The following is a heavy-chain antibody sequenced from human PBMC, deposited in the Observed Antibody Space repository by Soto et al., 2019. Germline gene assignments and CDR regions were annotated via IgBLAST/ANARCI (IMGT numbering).Heavy chain of an antibody. CDR2: ISDSGATT. V-gene: IGHV3-23*01. CDR1: GFTLTRSA. J-gene: IGHJ4*02. Sequence: GGSLRLSCAGSGFTLTRSAVSWVRQAPGKGLEWVSGISDSGATTYYADSVRGRFTISRDNSKNTLYLQMKSLRAEDSASYSCAKEDTSSGSLDYWGQGALVTVSS. D-gene: IGHD6-19*01. CDR3: AKEDTSSGSLDY.